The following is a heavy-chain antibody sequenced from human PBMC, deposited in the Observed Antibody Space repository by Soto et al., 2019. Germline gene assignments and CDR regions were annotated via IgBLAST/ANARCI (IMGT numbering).Heavy chain of an antibody. D-gene: IGHD3-22*01. CDR2: IIPIFGTA. CDR1: GGTFSSYA. J-gene: IGHJ5*02. CDR3: ATTRTVNYYDSSGYYYSWFDP. Sequence: SVKGSCQASGGTFSSYAISWVRQAPVQGLEWMGGIIPIFGTANYSQKFQGRVTITADESTSTAYMELSSLRSEDTAVYYCATTRTVNYYDSSGYYYSWFDPWGQGTLVTVSS. V-gene: IGHV1-69*01.